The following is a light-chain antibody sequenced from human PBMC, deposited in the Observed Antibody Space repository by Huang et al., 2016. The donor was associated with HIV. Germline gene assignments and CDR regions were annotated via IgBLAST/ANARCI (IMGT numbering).Light chain of an antibody. CDR2: DAS. J-gene: IGKJ4*01. V-gene: IGKV3-11*01. CDR3: QQRSNWLPRT. Sequence: EIVLTQSPATLSLSPGERATLSCRASQSVSSYLAWYQQKPGQAPSLLIYDASNRATGIPARFSGSGSGTDFTLTISSLEPEDFAVYYCQQRSNWLPRTFGGGTKVEIK. CDR1: QSVSSY.